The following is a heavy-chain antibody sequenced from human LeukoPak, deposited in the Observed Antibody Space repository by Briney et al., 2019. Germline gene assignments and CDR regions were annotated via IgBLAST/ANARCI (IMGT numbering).Heavy chain of an antibody. Sequence: SETLSLTCTVSGVSMTNYYWSWIRQPPGKGLEWIAYSHNSGETEYNPSLKSRITISVDTSKNEFSLKLSSVTAADTAVYYCARQPGGTAAFDIWGQGTTVTVSA. J-gene: IGHJ3*02. CDR1: GVSMTNYY. V-gene: IGHV4-59*08. D-gene: IGHD1-14*01. CDR2: SHNSGET. CDR3: ARQPGGTAAFDI.